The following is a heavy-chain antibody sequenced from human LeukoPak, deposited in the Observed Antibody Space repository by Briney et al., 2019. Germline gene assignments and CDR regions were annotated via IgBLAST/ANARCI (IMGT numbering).Heavy chain of an antibody. V-gene: IGHV3-23*01. CDR2: ISGSGART. Sequence: GGSLRLSCAASGFTFSTYAMSWVRQAPGKGLEWVSSISGSGARTYYADSVKGRFTISRDYSKNTLYLQINSLRAEDTAVYYCAKAGPRGLGEVIIRPPQYFDYWGQGTLVTVSS. CDR3: AKAGPRGLGEVIIRPPQYFDY. D-gene: IGHD3-3*01. J-gene: IGHJ4*02. CDR1: GFTFSTYA.